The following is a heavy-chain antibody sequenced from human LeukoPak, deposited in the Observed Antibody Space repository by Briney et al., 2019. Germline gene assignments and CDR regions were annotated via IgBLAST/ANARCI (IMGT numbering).Heavy chain of an antibody. J-gene: IGHJ1*01. CDR2: IYYSGST. Sequence: SETLSLTCTVSGGSISSYYWSWIRQPPGKGLEWIGYIYYSGSTNYNPSLKSRVTISVDTSKNQFSLKLSSVTAADTAVYYCARDGAGTVEYFQHWGQGTLVTVSS. D-gene: IGHD6-19*01. CDR1: GGSISSYY. CDR3: ARDGAGTVEYFQH. V-gene: IGHV4-59*01.